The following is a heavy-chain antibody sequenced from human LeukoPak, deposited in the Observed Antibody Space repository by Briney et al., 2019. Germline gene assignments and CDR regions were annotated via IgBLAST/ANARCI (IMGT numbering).Heavy chain of an antibody. Sequence: GGSLRLSCAASEFTFSTNWMSCVRQAAGKGLEWVADIKQDGSETYYVHSVKGRFTISRQNAKNSLFLQMNSLRAEDTAVYYCARHRSGGSQDDAFDIWGQGTMVTVSS. J-gene: IGHJ3*02. CDR3: ARHRSGGSQDDAFDI. D-gene: IGHD2-15*01. V-gene: IGHV3-7*01. CDR2: IKQDGSET. CDR1: EFTFSTNW.